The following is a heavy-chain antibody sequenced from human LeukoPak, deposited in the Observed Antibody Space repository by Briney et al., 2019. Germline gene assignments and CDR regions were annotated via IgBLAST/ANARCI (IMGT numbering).Heavy chain of an antibody. Sequence: GGSLRLSRAASRFTFSSYAMSWVRQAPGKGLEWVSAITSGGSDTYHADSVKGRFTISRDNSKNTLYLQMDSLRVEDTAVYYCAKGSSSSRPYYFDFWGQGTLVTVSP. V-gene: IGHV3-23*01. CDR1: RFTFSSYA. CDR3: AKGSSSSRPYYFDF. CDR2: ITSGGSDT. D-gene: IGHD6-6*01. J-gene: IGHJ4*02.